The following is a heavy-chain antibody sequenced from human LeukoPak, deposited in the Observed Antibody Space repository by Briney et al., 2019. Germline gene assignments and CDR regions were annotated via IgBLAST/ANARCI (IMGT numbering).Heavy chain of an antibody. CDR3: ARATAAYCSGGSCYQGDDAFDI. V-gene: IGHV1-69*01. D-gene: IGHD2-15*01. CDR2: IIPIFGTA. CDR1: GGTFSSYA. J-gene: IGHJ3*02. Sequence: SVKVSCTASGGTFSSYAISWVRQAPGQGLEWMGGIIPIFGTANYAQKFQGRVTITADESTSTAYMELSSLRSEDTAVYYCARATAAYCSGGSCYQGDDAFDIWGQGTMVTVSS.